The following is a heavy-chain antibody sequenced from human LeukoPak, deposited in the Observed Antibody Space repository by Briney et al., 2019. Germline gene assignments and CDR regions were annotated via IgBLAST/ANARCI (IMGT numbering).Heavy chain of an antibody. Sequence: PSETLSLTCTVSGGSISSYYWSWIRQPAGKGLEWIGRIYTSGSTNYNPSLKSRVTMSVDTSKNQFSLKLSSVTAADTAVYYCARGRGTVTKENYFDYWGQGTLVTVSS. CDR3: ARGRGTVTKENYFDY. J-gene: IGHJ4*02. D-gene: IGHD4-4*01. CDR2: IYTSGST. V-gene: IGHV4-4*07. CDR1: GGSISSYY.